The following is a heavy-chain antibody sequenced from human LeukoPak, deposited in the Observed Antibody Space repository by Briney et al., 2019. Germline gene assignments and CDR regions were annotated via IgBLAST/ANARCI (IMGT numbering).Heavy chain of an antibody. CDR3: ARDGDPLRGGSFGYYFDY. V-gene: IGHV1-46*01. D-gene: IGHD3-10*01. CDR2: INPSGGST. CDR1: GYTFTSYY. Sequence: GASVKVSSKASGYTFTSYYMHWVRQAPGQGLEWMGIINPSGGSTSYAQKFQGRVTMTRDTSTSTVYMELSSLRSEDTAVYYCARDGDPLRGGSFGYYFDYWGQGTLVTVSS. J-gene: IGHJ4*02.